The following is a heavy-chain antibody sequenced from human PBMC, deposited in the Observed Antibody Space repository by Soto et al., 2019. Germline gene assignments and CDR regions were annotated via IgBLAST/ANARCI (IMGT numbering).Heavy chain of an antibody. CDR1: GFSLTDTGAT. CDR3: AHSHFEILTGPFDS. Sequence: QITLKESGPTLVQPTQTLTLTCTFSGFSLTDTGATVGWNRQAPGKGLEWLALIYWYDDKRYNPSLKNRLTIAKDTSRNQVIRTLSNVGPVDTATYYCAHSHFEILTGPFDSWGPGTLVTVSS. D-gene: IGHD3-9*01. V-gene: IGHV2-5*01. J-gene: IGHJ5*01. CDR2: IYWYDDK.